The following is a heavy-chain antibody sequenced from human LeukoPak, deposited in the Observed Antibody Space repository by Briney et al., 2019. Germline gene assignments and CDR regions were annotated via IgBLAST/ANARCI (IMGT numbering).Heavy chain of an antibody. J-gene: IGHJ4*02. CDR3: ASAAGPFDN. CDR2: IKQDGSEK. D-gene: IGHD6-13*01. V-gene: IGHV3-7*01. Sequence: GGSLRLSCAASGFTFSDYYMSWIRQAPGKGLEWVADIKQDGSEKNYVDSVKGRFTISRDNSKNTLYLQMNSLRAEDTAVYYCASAAGPFDNWGQGTLVTVSS. CDR1: GFTFSDYY.